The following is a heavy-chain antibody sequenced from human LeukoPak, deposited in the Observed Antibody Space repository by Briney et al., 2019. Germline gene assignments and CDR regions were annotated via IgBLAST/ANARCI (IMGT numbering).Heavy chain of an antibody. Sequence: GGFLRLSCAASGFTVSSNYMSWVRQAPGKGLEWVSIICSGGSTYYTDSVRGRFIISRDISKNTLYLQMNSLRAEDTAVYYCARVGDCGRASCYAIDYWGQGTLVTVSS. CDR1: GFTVSSNY. CDR3: ARVGDCGRASCYAIDY. CDR2: ICSGGST. V-gene: IGHV3-66*01. D-gene: IGHD2-2*01. J-gene: IGHJ4*02.